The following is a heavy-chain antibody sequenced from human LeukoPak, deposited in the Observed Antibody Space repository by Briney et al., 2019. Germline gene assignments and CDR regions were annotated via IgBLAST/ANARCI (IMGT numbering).Heavy chain of an antibody. V-gene: IGHV3-9*03. CDR1: GFTFDDYA. Sequence: GRSLRLSCAASGFTFDDYAMHWVRQAPGKGLERVSGISWNSGSIGYADSVKGRFTISRDNAKNSLYLQMNSLRAEDMALYYCAKDISGSYFSYFDYWGQGTLVTVSS. J-gene: IGHJ4*02. CDR3: AKDISGSYFSYFDY. CDR2: ISWNSGSI. D-gene: IGHD1-26*01.